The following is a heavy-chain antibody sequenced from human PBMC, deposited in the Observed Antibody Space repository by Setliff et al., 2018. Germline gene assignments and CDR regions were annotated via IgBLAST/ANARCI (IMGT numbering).Heavy chain of an antibody. D-gene: IGHD3-10*01. CDR1: GGTFSSYA. CDR2: IIPIFSTA. Sequence: VASVKVSCKASGGTFSSYAISWVRQAPGQGLEWMGGIIPIFSTANYAQKFQGWVTMTRDTSISTAYMELSRLRSDDTAVYYCARGTLWFGEPYYGMDVWGQGTTVTVSS. CDR3: ARGTLWFGEPYYGMDV. J-gene: IGHJ6*02. V-gene: IGHV1-69*05.